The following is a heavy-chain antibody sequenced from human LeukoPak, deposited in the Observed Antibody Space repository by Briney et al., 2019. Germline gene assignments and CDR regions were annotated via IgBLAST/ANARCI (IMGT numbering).Heavy chain of an antibody. Sequence: GSLRLSCAASGFTFSDYAMHWVRQAPGKGLEWLTFITGDGNIKFHADSVKGRFAVSGDNSKNTHYLQMTSLRPEDTAVYYCAKERLYSGSSFSYWGQGTLVTVSS. J-gene: IGHJ4*02. CDR1: GFTFSDYA. CDR2: ITGDGNIK. D-gene: IGHD1-26*01. CDR3: AKERLYSGSSFSY. V-gene: IGHV3-30*02.